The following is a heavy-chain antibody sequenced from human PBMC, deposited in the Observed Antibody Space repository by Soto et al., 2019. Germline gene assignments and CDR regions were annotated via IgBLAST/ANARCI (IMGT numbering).Heavy chain of an antibody. V-gene: IGHV3-74*01. D-gene: IGHD1-26*01. CDR3: LVSGNYRFDY. CDR2: INGAGSST. J-gene: IGHJ4*02. CDR1: VFTFISYW. Sequence: PGWSLRLACASSVFTFISYWMQWVRQAPGKGLVWVARINGAGSSTSYADSVKGRFTISRDNAKNTLYLQMSSLRAEDTAVYYCLVSGNYRFDYWGPGVLVTVSS.